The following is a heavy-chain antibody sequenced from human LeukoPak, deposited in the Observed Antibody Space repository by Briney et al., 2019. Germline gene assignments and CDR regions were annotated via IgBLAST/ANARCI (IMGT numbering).Heavy chain of an antibody. CDR1: GYTFTGYY. Sequence: GASVKVSCKASGYTFTGYYMHWVRQAPGQGLEWMGWINPDSGDTNYAQTFQGRVTVTRDTSIRTVYLELSRLRPDDTAVYYCARDPSTVTTRHLDYWGQGTLVTVSS. CDR2: INPDSGDT. J-gene: IGHJ4*02. V-gene: IGHV1-2*02. D-gene: IGHD4-17*01. CDR3: ARDPSTVTTRHLDY.